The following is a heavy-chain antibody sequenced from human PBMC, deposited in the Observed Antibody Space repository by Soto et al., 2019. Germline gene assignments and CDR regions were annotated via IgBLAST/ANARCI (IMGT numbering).Heavy chain of an antibody. J-gene: IGHJ4*02. CDR3: AGAVSDFDVRRYRTSYFDQ. Sequence: QVQLDESGPGLVRPSQTLSLSCTVSGASVSTGVYYWTWIRQHPGRGLEWIGYIDNSGSTYYNPSLTGRVDISVDTSKNQFSLNLQSLTAADTAFYYCAGAVSDFDVRRYRTSYFDQWGQGLLVTVSS. D-gene: IGHD3-10*02. CDR2: IDNSGST. CDR1: GASVSTGVYY. V-gene: IGHV4-31*03.